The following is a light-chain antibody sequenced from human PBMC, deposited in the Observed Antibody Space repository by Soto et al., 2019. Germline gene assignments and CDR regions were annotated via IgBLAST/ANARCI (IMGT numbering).Light chain of an antibody. V-gene: IGKV1-9*01. CDR2: DAS. CDR1: QGISSY. CDR3: QQANVYKSI. J-gene: IGKJ4*01. Sequence: DIQMTQSPSSLSASVGDRVTITCRASQGISSYLGWYQQKPGKAPNLLIYDASTLHSGVPSRFSGGGSGTDFTLTISSLQPEDFATYYCQQANVYKSIFGGGTKVDIK.